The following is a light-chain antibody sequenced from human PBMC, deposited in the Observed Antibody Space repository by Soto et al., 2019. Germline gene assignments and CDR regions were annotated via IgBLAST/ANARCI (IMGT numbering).Light chain of an antibody. J-gene: IGKJ1*01. Sequence: EIGMRQSTASLAVSLRKRATLSCRASQSVSSNLAWYQQKPGQAPRLLIYGASTRATGIPARFSGSGSGTEFTLTISSLQSEDFAVYYRRQYNNWPWTFGQGTKVDIK. CDR3: RQYNNWPWT. CDR2: GAS. V-gene: IGKV3-15*01. CDR1: QSVSSN.